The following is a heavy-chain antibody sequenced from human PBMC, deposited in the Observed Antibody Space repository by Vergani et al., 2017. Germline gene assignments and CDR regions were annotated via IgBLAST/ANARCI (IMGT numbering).Heavy chain of an antibody. CDR1: GFTFSSYG. V-gene: IGHV3-30*03. Sequence: QVQLVESGGGVVQPGRSLRLSCAASGFTFSSYGMHWVRQAPGKGLGWVAVISYDGSNKYYADSVKGQFTISRDNANNSLYLQMNSLRDEDTAVYYCARDCSITMIVVVTPSGAFDIWGQGTMVTVSS. CDR3: ARDCSITMIVVVTPSGAFDI. D-gene: IGHD3-22*01. CDR2: ISYDGSNK. J-gene: IGHJ3*02.